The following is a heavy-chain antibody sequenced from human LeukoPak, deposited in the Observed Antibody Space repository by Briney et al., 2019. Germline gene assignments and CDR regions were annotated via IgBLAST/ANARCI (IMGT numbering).Heavy chain of an antibody. V-gene: IGHV3-74*01. CDR1: GFTFNYYW. J-gene: IGHJ4*02. Sequence: PGGSLRLSCAASGFTFNYYWMHWVRQVPGKGLMWVSGINNDGTATYYADSVKGRFTISRDNAKNTVYLQMNGLRAEDTTVYYCATVSEYCGQGTLVTVSS. CDR3: ATVSEY. CDR2: INNDGTAT.